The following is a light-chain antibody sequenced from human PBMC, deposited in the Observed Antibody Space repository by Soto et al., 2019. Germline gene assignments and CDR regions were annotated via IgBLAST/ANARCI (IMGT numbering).Light chain of an antibody. J-gene: IGKJ5*01. CDR2: TES. Sequence: DIQMTQSPSSLSASVGDSVTITCRASQNIASHLNWYQQKSGTAPKLLIYTESNLQRGVPSRFSSSGSGTDFTLTISSLRPEDFATDYWQQSYSVPLTFGQGTRLES. V-gene: IGKV1-39*01. CDR1: QNIASH. CDR3: QQSYSVPLT.